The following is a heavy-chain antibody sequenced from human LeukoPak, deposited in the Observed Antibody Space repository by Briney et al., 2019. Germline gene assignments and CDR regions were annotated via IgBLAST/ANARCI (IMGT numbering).Heavy chain of an antibody. D-gene: IGHD6-13*01. V-gene: IGHV3-30*18. CDR2: ISCDGSIK. CDR3: AKDIRARGFFRSSWYYYYGMDV. CDR1: GFTFSSYG. J-gene: IGHJ6*02. Sequence: PGGSLRLSCAASGFTFSSYGMHWVRQAPGKGLEWVAVISCDGSIKYDADSVKGRFTISKDNSKKTLYLQMNSLRAEDTAVYYCAKDIRARGFFRSSWYYYYGMDVWGQGTTVTVSS.